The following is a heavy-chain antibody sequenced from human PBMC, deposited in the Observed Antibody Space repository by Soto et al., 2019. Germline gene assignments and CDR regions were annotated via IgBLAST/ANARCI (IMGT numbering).Heavy chain of an antibody. D-gene: IGHD6-6*01. Sequence: ASVKVSCKASGGTFSSYAIRWVRQAPGQGLEWMGGIIPIFGTANYAQKFQGRVTITADESTSTAYMELSSLRSEDTAVYYCASQGAAQSYYYYYDGMDVWGQGTTVTVSS. J-gene: IGHJ6*02. V-gene: IGHV1-69*13. CDR1: GGTFSSYA. CDR3: ASQGAAQSYYYYYDGMDV. CDR2: IIPIFGTA.